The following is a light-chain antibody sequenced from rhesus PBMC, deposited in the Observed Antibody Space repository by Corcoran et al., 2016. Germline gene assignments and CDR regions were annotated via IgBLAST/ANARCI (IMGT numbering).Light chain of an antibody. V-gene: IGKV1-28*01. CDR1: QGISSY. CDR2: AAC. J-gene: IGKJ2*01. Sequence: GDTVTITCRASQGISSYLNWFQQKQGKAPKLLIYAACSLESGVPSRFSGSGSGTEFTLTISSLQPEFFAAYYCLQHNSYPYSFGQGTKVEIK. CDR3: LQHNSYPYS.